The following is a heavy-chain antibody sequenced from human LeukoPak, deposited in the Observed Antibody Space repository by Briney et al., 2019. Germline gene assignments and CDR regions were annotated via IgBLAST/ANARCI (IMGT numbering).Heavy chain of an antibody. CDR2: IWYDGSKK. CDR1: GFTFSSYG. CDR3: VKAPSNSGYFFDY. Sequence: GGSLRLSCAASGFTFSSYGMHWVRQAPGKGLEWVAVIWYDGSKKYYADSVKGRFTISRDNSKNTLDLQMDSLRAEDTAVYYCVKAPSNSGYFFDYWGQGTLVTVSS. V-gene: IGHV3-33*06. D-gene: IGHD5-12*01. J-gene: IGHJ4*02.